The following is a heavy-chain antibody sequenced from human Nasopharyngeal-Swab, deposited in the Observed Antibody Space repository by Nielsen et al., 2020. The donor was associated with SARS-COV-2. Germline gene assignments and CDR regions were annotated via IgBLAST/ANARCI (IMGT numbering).Heavy chain of an antibody. Sequence: SCAASGFVFSSVWMSWVRQAPGKGLEWVGRIKRKADGGTVEYATAVRGRFSISRDDSRNTLFLQMNRLKTGDTAVYYCTTLHRTGWFWGQGTLVTVSS. J-gene: IGHJ4*02. D-gene: IGHD6-19*01. V-gene: IGHV3-15*01. CDR1: GFVFSSVW. CDR3: TTLHRTGWF. CDR2: IKRKADGGTV.